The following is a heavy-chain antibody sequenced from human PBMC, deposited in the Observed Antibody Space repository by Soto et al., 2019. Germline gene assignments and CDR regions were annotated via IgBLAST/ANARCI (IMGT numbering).Heavy chain of an antibody. CDR1: GFTFSSYA. Sequence: PGGSLRLSCAASGFTFSSYAMSWVRRAPGKGLEWVSAISGSGISTYYADSVKGRFTISRDNSKNTLYLQMNSLRAEDTAEYYCAKDLSHCSGGNCYPNWFDPWGQGTLVTSPQ. J-gene: IGHJ5*02. CDR2: ISGSGIST. CDR3: AKDLSHCSGGNCYPNWFDP. V-gene: IGHV3-23*01. D-gene: IGHD2-15*01.